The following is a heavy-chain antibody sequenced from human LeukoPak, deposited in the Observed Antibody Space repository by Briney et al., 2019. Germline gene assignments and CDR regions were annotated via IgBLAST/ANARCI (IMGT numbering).Heavy chain of an antibody. D-gene: IGHD3-10*01. CDR2: IYHSGST. V-gene: IGHV4-30-2*01. CDR3: ARVSSAGDSGSSNFDY. J-gene: IGHJ4*02. Sequence: SVTLSLTCAVSGGSISGGGYSWSWLRQPPGRGLEWIGYIYHSGSTYYNPSLKSRVTISVDRSKNQFSLKLSSVTAADTAVYYCARVSSAGDSGSSNFDYWGQGTLVTVSS. CDR1: GGSISGGGYS.